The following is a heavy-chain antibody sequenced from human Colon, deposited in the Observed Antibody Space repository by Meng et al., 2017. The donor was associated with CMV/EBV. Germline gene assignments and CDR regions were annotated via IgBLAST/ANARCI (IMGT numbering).Heavy chain of an antibody. CDR3: ARTPSEGSSWYHYYYYYGMDV. Sequence: GGSLKISCAASGFTVSSNYMSWVRQAPGKGLEWVSVIYSGGSTYYADPVKGRFTISRDNSKNTLYLQMNSLRAEDTAVYYCARTPSEGSSWYHYYYYYGMDVWGQGTTVTVSS. J-gene: IGHJ6*02. V-gene: IGHV3-53*01. CDR2: IYSGGST. CDR1: GFTVSSNY. D-gene: IGHD6-13*01.